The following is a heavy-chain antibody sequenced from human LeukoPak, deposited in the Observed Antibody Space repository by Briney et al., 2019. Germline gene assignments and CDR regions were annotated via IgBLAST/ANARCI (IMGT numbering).Heavy chain of an antibody. D-gene: IGHD3-9*01. J-gene: IGHJ4*02. Sequence: SETLSLTCTVSGGSISSYYWSWIRQPPGKGLEWTGYIYYSGSTNYNPSLKSRVTISVDTSKNQFSLKLSSVTAADTAVYYCASVYYDILTGYYTSFDYWGQGTLVTVSS. CDR1: GGSISSYY. CDR2: IYYSGST. CDR3: ASVYYDILTGYYTSFDY. V-gene: IGHV4-59*08.